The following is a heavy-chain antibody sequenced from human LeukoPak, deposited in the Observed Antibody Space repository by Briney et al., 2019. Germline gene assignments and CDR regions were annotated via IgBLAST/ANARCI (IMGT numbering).Heavy chain of an antibody. Sequence: GGSLRLSCAASGFXVSGNYMSWVRQAPGQGLEWVSVIYGGVNTFYADSVQGRFTISRDNSKNTLYLQMNSLRAEDTAVYYCARLAGSGWLDYWGQGTLVTVSS. J-gene: IGHJ4*02. CDR2: IYGGVNT. V-gene: IGHV3-53*01. CDR1: GFXVSGNY. CDR3: ARLAGSGWLDY. D-gene: IGHD6-19*01.